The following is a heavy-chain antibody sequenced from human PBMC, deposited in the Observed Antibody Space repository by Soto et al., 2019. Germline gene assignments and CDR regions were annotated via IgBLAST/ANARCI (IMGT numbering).Heavy chain of an antibody. CDR3: ARGGGVTVGDLRYWFDP. D-gene: IGHD3-16*01. CDR2: INPSDGGT. Sequence: QVQLVQSGAEAKKPGASLRVSCKVSGFSLSNFYIHWVRQAPGQGLEWMGIINPSDGGTNYAQRFQARVTMTRDTSPSTVYMELSSLRSEDTAVYYCARGGGVTVGDLRYWFDPWGQGTLVTVSS. J-gene: IGHJ5*02. V-gene: IGHV1-46*01. CDR1: GFSLSNFY.